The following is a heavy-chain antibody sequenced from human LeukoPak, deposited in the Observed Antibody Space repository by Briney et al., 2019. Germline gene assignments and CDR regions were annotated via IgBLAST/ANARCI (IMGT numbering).Heavy chain of an antibody. D-gene: IGHD4-17*01. CDR2: IRSNATSSAT. V-gene: IGHV3-73*01. Sequence: PGGPLKLSCAASGFTFSGFAMHWVRQASGKGLEWVGRIRSNATSSATAYAASVNGRFTISSDESKNMQKQRMNSLKTEDTAVYYCTRNGLRCGQGTMVTVSS. CDR1: GFTFSGFA. CDR3: TRNGLR. J-gene: IGHJ3*01.